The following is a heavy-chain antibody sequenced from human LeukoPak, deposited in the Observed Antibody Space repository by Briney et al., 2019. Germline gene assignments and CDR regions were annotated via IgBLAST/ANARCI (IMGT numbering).Heavy chain of an antibody. CDR3: ARVRFDSSGWYYPPIDAFDI. CDR2: MNPNSGNT. D-gene: IGHD6-19*01. V-gene: IGHV1-8*01. Sequence: ASVKVSCKASGYTFTSYDINWVRQATGQGLEWMGWMNPNSGNTGYAQKFQGRVTMTRNTSISTAYMELSSLRSEDTAVYYCARVRFDSSGWYYPPIDAFDIWGQGTMVAVSS. J-gene: IGHJ3*02. CDR1: GYTFTSYD.